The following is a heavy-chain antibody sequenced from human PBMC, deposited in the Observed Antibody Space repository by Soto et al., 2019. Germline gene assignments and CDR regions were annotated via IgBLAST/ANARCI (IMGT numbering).Heavy chain of an antibody. V-gene: IGHV3-23*01. CDR3: AKNDGAL. CDR1: GFTFNNYA. Sequence: VGSLRLSCAASGFTFNNYAMSWVRQAPGKGLEWVSAISGSGDTTYYAHSVRGRFTISRDNSKNTVSLQMNSLRDEDTAIYYCAKNDGALWGRGTLVTVSS. D-gene: IGHD1-1*01. J-gene: IGHJ4*02. CDR2: ISGSGDTT.